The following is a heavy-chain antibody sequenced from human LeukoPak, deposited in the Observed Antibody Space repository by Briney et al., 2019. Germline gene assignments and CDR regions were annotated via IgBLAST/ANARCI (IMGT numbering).Heavy chain of an antibody. CDR2: INWNGGST. CDR3: ARDLGMTDGDYVSYFDY. J-gene: IGHJ4*02. D-gene: IGHD4-17*01. V-gene: IGHV3-20*04. CDR1: GFTFDDYG. Sequence: PGGSLRLSCAASGFTFDDYGMSWVRQAPGKGLEWVSGINWNGGSTGYADSVKGRFTISRDNAKNSLYLQMNSLRAEDTAVYYCARDLGMTDGDYVSYFDYWGQGTLVTVSS.